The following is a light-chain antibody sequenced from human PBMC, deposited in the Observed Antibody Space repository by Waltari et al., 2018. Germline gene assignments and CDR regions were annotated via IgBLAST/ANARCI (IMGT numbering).Light chain of an antibody. J-gene: IGLJ1*01. CDR2: SNN. Sequence: QSVLTQPPSASGTPGQRVTISCSGSSSNIGSNTVTWYQQLPGTAPKLLIYSNNRGPSGVPDRFSGSKSGTSASLAISGLQSEDEADYYCAAWDDSLNGLYVFGTGTKVTVL. CDR3: AAWDDSLNGLYV. CDR1: SSNIGSNT. V-gene: IGLV1-44*01.